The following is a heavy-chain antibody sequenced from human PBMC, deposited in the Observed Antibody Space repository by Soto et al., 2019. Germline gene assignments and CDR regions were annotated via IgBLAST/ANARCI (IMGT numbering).Heavy chain of an antibody. J-gene: IGHJ6*01. Sequence: AQYLKISCKGSGSNFTNYWNGCVRQMPGKGLEWKGIISPRASDTKYNPSYQGQVTISADKSITTTYLQWSSLKASDTAIYYCAASIFSYGMDVWGEGTKVTVSS. CDR3: AASIFSYGMDV. CDR2: ISPRASDT. CDR1: GSNFTNYW. V-gene: IGHV5-51*01.